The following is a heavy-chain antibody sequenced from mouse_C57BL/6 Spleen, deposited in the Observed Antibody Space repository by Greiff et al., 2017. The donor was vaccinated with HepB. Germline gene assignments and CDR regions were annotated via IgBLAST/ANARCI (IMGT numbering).Heavy chain of an antibody. CDR1: GYTFTSYW. V-gene: IGHV1-55*01. J-gene: IGHJ2*01. D-gene: IGHD4-1*01. Sequence: VQLQQSGAELVKPGASVKMSCKASGYTFTSYWITWVKQRPGQGLEWIGDIYPGSGSTNYNEKFKSKATLTVDTSSSTAYMQLSSLTSEDSAVYYCAREGTGTGYWGQSTTLTVSS. CDR2: IYPGSGST. CDR3: AREGTGTGY.